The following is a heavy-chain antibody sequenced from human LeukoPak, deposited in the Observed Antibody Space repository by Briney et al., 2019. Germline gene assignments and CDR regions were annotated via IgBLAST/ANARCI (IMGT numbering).Heavy chain of an antibody. CDR1: GFTFSSYS. CDR2: ISSSSSSI. Sequence: PGGSLRLSCAASGFTFSSYSMNWGRQAPGKGLEWVSYISSSSSSILYADSVRGRFTISRDNAKNSLYLQMNSLRDEDTAVYYCAREARTATAAPDYWGQGTLVTVSS. CDR3: AREARTATAAPDY. V-gene: IGHV3-48*02. J-gene: IGHJ4*02. D-gene: IGHD6-13*01.